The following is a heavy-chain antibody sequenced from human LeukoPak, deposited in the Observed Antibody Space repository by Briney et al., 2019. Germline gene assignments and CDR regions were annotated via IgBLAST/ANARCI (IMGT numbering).Heavy chain of an antibody. CDR3: VREYCGGDCYTDF. D-gene: IGHD2-21*02. Sequence: GGSLRLSCAASGFSFSLYWMHWVRQTPGKGLVWVSRLNSDGSITSCADSVKGRFTISRDNAKNTLYLEMNSLRAEDTAVYYCVREYCGGDCYTDFWGQGTLVTVSS. V-gene: IGHV3-74*01. CDR2: LNSDGSIT. J-gene: IGHJ4*02. CDR1: GFSFSLYW.